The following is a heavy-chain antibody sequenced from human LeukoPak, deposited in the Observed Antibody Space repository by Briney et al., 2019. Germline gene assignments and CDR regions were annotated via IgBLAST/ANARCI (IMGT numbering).Heavy chain of an antibody. Sequence: GGSLRLSCAASGFTFSTYWMHWVRQAPGKGLVWVSRIKSDGSTNYADSVKGRFTISRDNAKNTLSLQMNSLGAEDTGVYYCARAPSEIGGYYPEYFRHWGQGTLVTVSS. CDR2: IKSDGST. D-gene: IGHD3-3*01. J-gene: IGHJ1*01. CDR3: ARAPSEIGGYYPEYFRH. V-gene: IGHV3-74*01. CDR1: GFTFSTYW.